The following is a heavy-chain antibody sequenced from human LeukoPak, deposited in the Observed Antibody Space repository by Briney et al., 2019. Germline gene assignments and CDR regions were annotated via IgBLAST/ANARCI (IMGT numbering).Heavy chain of an antibody. V-gene: IGHV1-8*01. CDR2: MNPNSGNT. Sequence: ASVKLSCTASGSTFPSYDINWERQATAQGLERMGGMNPNSGNTGNAQKFQGRVTMTRTTSISTAYMELSSLRSEDTAVYYCATRDYYDSSGYKYYYYYMDVWGKGTTVTVSS. D-gene: IGHD3-22*01. J-gene: IGHJ6*03. CDR3: ATRDYYDSSGYKYYYYYMDV. CDR1: GSTFPSYD.